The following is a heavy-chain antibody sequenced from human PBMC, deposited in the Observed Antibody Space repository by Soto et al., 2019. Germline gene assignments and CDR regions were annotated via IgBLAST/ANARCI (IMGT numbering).Heavy chain of an antibody. Sequence: GGSLRLSCSASGFTFGASALQWVRQAPGKGLEWVGRIKSKTDGGTTDYAAPVKGRFTISRDDSKNTLYLQMNSLKTEDTAVYYCTTEYDFWSGYRKYFDYWGQGTLVTVSS. CDR1: GFTFGASA. V-gene: IGHV3-15*07. D-gene: IGHD3-3*01. CDR3: TTEYDFWSGYRKYFDY. J-gene: IGHJ4*02. CDR2: IKSKTDGGTT.